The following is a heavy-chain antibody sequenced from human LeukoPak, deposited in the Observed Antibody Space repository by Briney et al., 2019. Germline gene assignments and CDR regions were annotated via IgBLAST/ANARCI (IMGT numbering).Heavy chain of an antibody. V-gene: IGHV3-48*03. CDR2: ITSSGTTT. D-gene: IGHD6-13*01. CDR3: ANMGIAAALEN. J-gene: IGHJ4*02. CDR1: GFSFSSYE. Sequence: GGSLRLSCAASGFSFSSYEMNWVRQAPGKGLEWISYITSSGTTTYYADSVKGRFTISRDNAKNSLYLQMNSLRSEDTAVYYCANMGIAAALENWGQGTLGTVSS.